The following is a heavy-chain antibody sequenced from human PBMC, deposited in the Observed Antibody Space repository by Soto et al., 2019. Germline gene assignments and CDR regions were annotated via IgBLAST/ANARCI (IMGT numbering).Heavy chain of an antibody. CDR3: ARDFTKSSSWPYYFDY. V-gene: IGHV1-18*01. Sequence: QVQLVQSGAEVKKPGASVKVSCKASGYTFTTYGISWVRQAPGQGLECMGWISAYSGSTKFAQKLQGRVTMTTDTSTTTAYMELRSLTSDDTAVYYCARDFTKSSSWPYYFDYWGQGTLVTVSS. CDR1: GYTFTTYG. CDR2: ISAYSGST. D-gene: IGHD6-13*01. J-gene: IGHJ4*02.